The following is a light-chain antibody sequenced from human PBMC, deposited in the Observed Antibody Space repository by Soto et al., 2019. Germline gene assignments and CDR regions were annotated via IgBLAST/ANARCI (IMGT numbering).Light chain of an antibody. Sequence: QSVLTQPASVSGSPGQSITISCTGSVSDVGSFGPVSWYQQHPGQVPKLIIYEGNRRPSGVSSRFSGSKSGNMASLTISGLQAEDEADYYCCSYVGARTYVFGAGTKVTVL. J-gene: IGLJ1*01. CDR3: CSYVGARTYV. V-gene: IGLV2-23*01. CDR1: VSDVGSFGP. CDR2: EGN.